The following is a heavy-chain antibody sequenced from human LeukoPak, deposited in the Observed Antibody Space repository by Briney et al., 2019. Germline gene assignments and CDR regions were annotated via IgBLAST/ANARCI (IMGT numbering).Heavy chain of an antibody. J-gene: IGHJ3*02. D-gene: IGHD6-19*01. V-gene: IGHV4-59*01. CDR1: GGSISSYY. CDR3: AREGIAVALEWAFDI. Sequence: PSETLSLTCTVSGGSISSYYWSWIRQPPRKGLEWIGYIYYSGSTNYNPSLKSRVTISVDTSKNQFSLKLSSVTAADTAVYYCAREGIAVALEWAFDIWGQGTMVTVSS. CDR2: IYYSGST.